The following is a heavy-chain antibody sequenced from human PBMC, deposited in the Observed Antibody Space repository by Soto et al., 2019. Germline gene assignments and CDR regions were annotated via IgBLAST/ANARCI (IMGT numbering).Heavy chain of an antibody. CDR2: INPSGGST. CDR3: ARIAVAGEVDY. V-gene: IGHV1-46*01. Sequence: GASVKVSCKASGYTFTSYDINWVRQAPGQGLEWMGIINPSGGSTSYAQKFQGRVTMTRDTSTSTVYMELSSLRSEDTAVYYCARIAVAGEVDYWGQGTLVTAPQ. J-gene: IGHJ4*02. D-gene: IGHD6-19*01. CDR1: GYTFTSYD.